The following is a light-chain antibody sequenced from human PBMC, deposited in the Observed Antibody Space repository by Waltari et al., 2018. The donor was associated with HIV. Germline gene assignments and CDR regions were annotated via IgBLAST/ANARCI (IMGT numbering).Light chain of an antibody. J-gene: IGLJ2*01. CDR3: SSYVTFTAL. Sequence: QSALTQRASVSGSPGQSITISCTGTTSDSNDYNHGSWYQKFTGKPPKLIIYDANKRPSGVSIPYSGSSFGNTAYLLISDLQAEDEADYFCSSYVTFTALFGGGTSVTVL. CDR1: TSDSNDYNH. CDR2: DAN. V-gene: IGLV2-14*03.